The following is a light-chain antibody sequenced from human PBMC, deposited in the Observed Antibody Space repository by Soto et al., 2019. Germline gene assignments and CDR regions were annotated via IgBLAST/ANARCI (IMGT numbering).Light chain of an antibody. CDR2: EVS. J-gene: IGLJ2*01. Sequence: QSALTQPASVSGSPRQSITISCTGTSSDVGGYNYVSWYQQHPGKAPKLMIYEVSNRPSGVSNRFSGSKSGNTASLTISGLQAEDEADYYCSSYTSSSTLVVFGGGTQLTVL. CDR1: SSDVGGYNY. V-gene: IGLV2-14*01. CDR3: SSYTSSSTLVV.